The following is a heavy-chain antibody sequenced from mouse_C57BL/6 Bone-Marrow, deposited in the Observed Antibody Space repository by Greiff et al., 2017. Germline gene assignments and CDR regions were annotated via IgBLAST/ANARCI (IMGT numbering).Heavy chain of an antibody. J-gene: IGHJ2*01. CDR1: GYTFPSYG. Sequence: QVQLKQSGAELARPGASVKLSCKASGYTFPSYGISWVKQRTGQGLEWIGEIYPRSGNTYYNEKFKGKATLTADKSSSTAYMELRSLTSEDSAVYFCERRGAYSKRWYFDDWGKGTTLTVSS. CDR3: ERRGAYSKRWYFDD. CDR2: IYPRSGNT. D-gene: IGHD2-5*01. V-gene: IGHV1-81*01.